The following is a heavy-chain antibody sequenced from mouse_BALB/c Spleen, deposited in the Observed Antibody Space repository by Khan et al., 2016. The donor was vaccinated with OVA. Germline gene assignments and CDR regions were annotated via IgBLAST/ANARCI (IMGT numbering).Heavy chain of an antibody. CDR3: ASHLTGSFAY. V-gene: IGHV5-6*02. Sequence: DVKLVESGGDLVRPGGSLQLSCTASGFTFSSYSMSWVRQTPDKRLEWVATISSDGDYTYYPDNVKGRFTISSDNARNTLYLQMSSLKSEDTAMYYCASHLTGSFAYWGQGTLVTVSA. CDR2: ISSDGDYT. J-gene: IGHJ3*01. CDR1: GFTFSSYS. D-gene: IGHD4-1*01.